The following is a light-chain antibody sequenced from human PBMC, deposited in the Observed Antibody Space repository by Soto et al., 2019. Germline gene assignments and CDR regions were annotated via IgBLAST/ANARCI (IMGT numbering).Light chain of an antibody. V-gene: IGLV1-44*01. CDR3: AAWYDSLNGVV. Sequence: HSVLTQPPSASGTPGQRVTISCSGSSSNIGSNTVNWYQQLPGTAPKLLMYSNSQRPSGVPDRFSGSKSGTSASLAISGLQSEDEADYYCAAWYDSLNGVVFGGGTKVTVL. J-gene: IGLJ2*01. CDR2: SNS. CDR1: SSNIGSNT.